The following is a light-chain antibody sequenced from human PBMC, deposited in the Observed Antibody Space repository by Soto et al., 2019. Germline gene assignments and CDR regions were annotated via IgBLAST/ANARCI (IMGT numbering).Light chain of an antibody. V-gene: IGKV3D-15*01. CDR3: QQYNTWTSIT. Sequence: EIVMTQSPATLSVSPGETASLSCRASQSAGNFLAWYQQKPVQAPRLLIYATSSRATGIPARFSGSGSGTEFTLTISSLQSEDFAVYYCQQYNTWTSITFGQGTRLEIK. J-gene: IGKJ5*01. CDR2: ATS. CDR1: QSAGNF.